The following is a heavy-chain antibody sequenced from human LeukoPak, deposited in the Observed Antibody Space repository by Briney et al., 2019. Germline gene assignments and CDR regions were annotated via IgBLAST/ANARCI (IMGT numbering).Heavy chain of an antibody. D-gene: IGHD3-10*01. J-gene: IGHJ4*02. CDR1: GGSISSYY. CDR2: IYYSGST. V-gene: IGHV4-59*01. CDR3: ARHGSGYLYYFDY. Sequence: PSETLSLTCTVSGGSISSYYWSRIRQPPGKGLEWIGYIYYSGSTNYNPSLKSRVTISVDTSKNQFSLKLSSVTAADTAVYYCARHGSGYLYYFDYWGQGTLVTVSS.